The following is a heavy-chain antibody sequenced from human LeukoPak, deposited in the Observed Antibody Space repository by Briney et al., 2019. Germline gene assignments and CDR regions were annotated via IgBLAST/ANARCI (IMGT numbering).Heavy chain of an antibody. Sequence: PGGSLRLSCSASGFTFSSYYMSWVRQAPGKGLEWVANIKEDGSEKYYVDSVKGRFTISRDNAKNSLYLQLDSLRAEDTAVYYCARDPSVLDYFDYWGQGTLVTVSS. D-gene: IGHD2/OR15-2a*01. V-gene: IGHV3-7*04. CDR3: ARDPSVLDYFDY. CDR2: IKEDGSEK. CDR1: GFTFSSYY. J-gene: IGHJ4*02.